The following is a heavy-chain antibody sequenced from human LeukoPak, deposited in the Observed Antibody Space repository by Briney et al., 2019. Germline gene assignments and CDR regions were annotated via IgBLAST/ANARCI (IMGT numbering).Heavy chain of an antibody. CDR2: IYHSGST. CDR1: GYSISSGYY. J-gene: IGHJ1*01. Sequence: SETLSLTCTVSGYSISSGYYWGWIRQPPGKGLEWIGSIYHSGSTYYNPSLKSRVTISVDTSKNQFSLKLCSVTAADTAVYYCARDGSTSRAAEYFQHWGQGTLVTVSS. V-gene: IGHV4-38-2*02. D-gene: IGHD2-2*01. CDR3: ARDGSTSRAAEYFQH.